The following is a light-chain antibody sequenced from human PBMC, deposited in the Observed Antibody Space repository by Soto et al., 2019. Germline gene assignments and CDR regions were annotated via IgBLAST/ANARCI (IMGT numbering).Light chain of an antibody. V-gene: IGKV1-5*03. CDR3: QHYNSYSEA. Sequence: DLQMTPSPSTLSGSLGERVTITCRASQTISSWLAWYQPKPGKAPKLLIYKASTLKSGVPSRFRGSGSGTEFTLTISSLQPDDFETYYCQHYNSYSEAFGQGTKVDNK. CDR1: QTISSW. J-gene: IGKJ1*01. CDR2: KAS.